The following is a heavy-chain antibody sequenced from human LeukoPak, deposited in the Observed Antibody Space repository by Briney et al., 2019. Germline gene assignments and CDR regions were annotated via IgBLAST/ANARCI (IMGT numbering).Heavy chain of an antibody. J-gene: IGHJ4*02. V-gene: IGHV4-31*03. CDR1: GGSISSGGYY. Sequence: SETLSLTCTVSGGSISSGGYYWSWIRQHPGKGLEWIGYIYYSGSTYYNPSLKSRVTISVDTSKNQFSLKLSSVTAADTAVYYCARDFSAAGTGLDYWGQGTLVTVSS. CDR2: IYYSGST. D-gene: IGHD6-13*01. CDR3: ARDFSAAGTGLDY.